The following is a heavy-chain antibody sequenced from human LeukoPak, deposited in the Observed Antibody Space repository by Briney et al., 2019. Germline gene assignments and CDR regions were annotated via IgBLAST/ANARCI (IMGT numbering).Heavy chain of an antibody. CDR1: GYTFTSYY. CDR2: INPSGGST. CDR3: ARDISPRTYCSSTSCYADDWFDP. D-gene: IGHD2-2*01. V-gene: IGHV1-46*01. J-gene: IGHJ5*02. Sequence: GASVKVSCKASGYTFTSYYMHWVRQAPGQGLEWMGIINPSGGSTSYAQKFQGRVTMTRDTSTSTVYMELSSLRSEDTAVYYCARDISPRTYCSSTSCYADDWFDPWGQGTLVTVSS.